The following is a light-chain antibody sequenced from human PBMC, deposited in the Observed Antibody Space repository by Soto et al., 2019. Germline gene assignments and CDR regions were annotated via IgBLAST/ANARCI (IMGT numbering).Light chain of an antibody. CDR1: QSVSSN. CDR3: QQYNNWHQ. Sequence: EIVMTQSPATLSVSPGERATLSCRASQSVSSNLAWYQQKPGQAPRLLIYGASTRATGIPARFSGSWSGTEFTLTISSLQSEDFAVYYCQQYNNWHQFGQGTKVEIK. CDR2: GAS. J-gene: IGKJ1*01. V-gene: IGKV3-15*01.